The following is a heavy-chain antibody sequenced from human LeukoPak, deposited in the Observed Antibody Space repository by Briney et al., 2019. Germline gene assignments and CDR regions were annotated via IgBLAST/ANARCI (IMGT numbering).Heavy chain of an antibody. D-gene: IGHD5-12*01. CDR2: MYYGGST. J-gene: IGHJ3*02. CDR3: ARRVVTTISAFDI. CDR1: GGSISGYY. Sequence: SETLSLTCSVSGGSISGYYWSWIRESSGKGLEWIGYMYYGGSTNYNPSLKSRVTILVDTSKKQFSLKVASVTAADTAMYYCARRVVTTISAFDIWGQGTMVIVSS. V-gene: IGHV4-59*08.